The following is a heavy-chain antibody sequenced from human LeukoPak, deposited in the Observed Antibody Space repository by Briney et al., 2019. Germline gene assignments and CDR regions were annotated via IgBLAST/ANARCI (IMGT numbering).Heavy chain of an antibody. Sequence: SETLSLXCTVSGGSISSGSYYWSWIRQPAGKGLEWIGRIYTSGGTNYNPSLKSRVTISVDTSRNQFSLKLSSVTAADTAVYYCARSTDYYDSSEDYWGQGTLVTVSS. D-gene: IGHD3-22*01. J-gene: IGHJ4*02. V-gene: IGHV4-61*02. CDR1: GGSISSGSYY. CDR3: ARSTDYYDSSEDY. CDR2: IYTSGGT.